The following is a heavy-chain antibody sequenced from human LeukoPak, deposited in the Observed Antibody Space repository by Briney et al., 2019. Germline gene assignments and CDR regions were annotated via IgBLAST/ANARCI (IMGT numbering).Heavy chain of an antibody. V-gene: IGHV1-18*01. CDR2: INAYNGNT. CDR1: GYTFTGNG. D-gene: IGHD2-2*01. J-gene: IGHJ4*02. CDR3: ARAGYCSGAACYAEGIDY. Sequence: ASVKVSCKASGYTFTGNGITWVRQAPGQGLEWMGWINAYNGNTVYAQMFEGRATLITDTSTTTAYMELTNLRSDDTAIYYCARAGYCSGAACYAEGIDYWGQGTLVTVSS.